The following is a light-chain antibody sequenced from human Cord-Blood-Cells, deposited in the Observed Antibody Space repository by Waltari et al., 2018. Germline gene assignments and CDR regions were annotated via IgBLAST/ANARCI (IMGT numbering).Light chain of an antibody. V-gene: IGLV2-14*01. Sequence: QSALTQPASVAGSPGQSSTLSCTGTSSDVGGHNYASCYQQHPGKAPNLLIYDVRKRPSGVSNRFSGSKSGNTASLTISGLQAEDEADYYCSSYTSSSTVVFGGGTKLTVL. CDR3: SSYTSSSTVV. J-gene: IGLJ2*01. CDR1: SSDVGGHNY. CDR2: DVR.